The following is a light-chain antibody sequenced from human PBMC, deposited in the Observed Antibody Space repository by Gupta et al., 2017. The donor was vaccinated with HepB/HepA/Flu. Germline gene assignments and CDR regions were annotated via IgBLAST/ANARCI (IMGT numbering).Light chain of an antibody. V-gene: IGKV2-28*01. J-gene: IGKJ2*01. CDR3: MQADQTPLT. CDR1: PSLLHSNGYNY. Sequence: DIVMTQSPPSLPVTPGEPASISCRSSPSLLHSNGYNYLDWYLQKPGQSPQLLIYLGSNRASGVPHMFSCSGSGTDFTLKISRVEAEDVGVYYCMQADQTPLTFGQGTKLEIK. CDR2: LGS.